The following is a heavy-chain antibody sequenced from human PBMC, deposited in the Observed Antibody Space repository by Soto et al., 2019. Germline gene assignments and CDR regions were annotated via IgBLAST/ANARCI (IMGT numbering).Heavy chain of an antibody. D-gene: IGHD6-13*01. CDR3: VASLAASGLNWLGP. CDR2: IFANGHT. Sequence: SETLSLTCIVSGGSISEKYWNWVRQPPGKGLEWIGLIFANGHTDYNPSLKSRVTMSVDASKNQFSLRLTSMTAADTAVYYCVASLAASGLNWLGPWGRGTLVTVSS. V-gene: IGHV4-4*07. CDR1: GGSISEKY. J-gene: IGHJ5*02.